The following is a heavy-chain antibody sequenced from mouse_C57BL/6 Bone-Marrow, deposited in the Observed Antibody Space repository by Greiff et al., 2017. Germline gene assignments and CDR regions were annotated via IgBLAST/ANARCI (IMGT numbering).Heavy chain of an antibody. CDR2: IYPGSGST. V-gene: IGHV1-55*01. D-gene: IGHD2-5*01. Sequence: QVQLQQPGAELVKPGASVKMSCKASGYTFTSYWITWVKQRPGQGLEWIGDIYPGSGSTNYNEKFKSKATLTVATSSSTAYMQLSSLTSEDSAVYYCARSYYSNVGSWFAYWGQGTLVTVSA. J-gene: IGHJ3*01. CDR1: GYTFTSYW. CDR3: ARSYYSNVGSWFAY.